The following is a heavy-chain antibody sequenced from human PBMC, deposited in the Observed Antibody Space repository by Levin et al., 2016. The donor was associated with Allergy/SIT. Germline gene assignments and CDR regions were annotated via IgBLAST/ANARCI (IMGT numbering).Heavy chain of an antibody. V-gene: IGHV4-61*05. J-gene: IGHJ4*02. Sequence: SETLSLTCTVSGGSISSGDYYWNWIRQPPGKGLEWIGEISHSGNTNYKSSLESRVTMSLDKSRNQFSLQLTSVTAADTAVYYCARSFYDRSGYYLGDFWGPGTLVAVSS. CDR3: ARSFYDRSGYYLGDF. D-gene: IGHD3-22*01. CDR1: GGSISSGDYY. CDR2: ISHSGNT.